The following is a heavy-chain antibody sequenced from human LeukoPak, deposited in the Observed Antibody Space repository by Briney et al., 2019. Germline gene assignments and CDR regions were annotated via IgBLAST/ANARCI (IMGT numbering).Heavy chain of an antibody. Sequence: GSVKVSCKASGYTFTSYDINWVRQATGQGREWMGWMNPNSGNTGYAQKFQGRITMTRNTSISTAHIELSSLRCEYTAVYYCARGGVKGSTGGYWGQGTLVTVSS. CDR2: MNPNSGNT. CDR3: ARGGVKGSTGGY. CDR1: GYTFTSYD. D-gene: IGHD4-17*01. J-gene: IGHJ4*02. V-gene: IGHV1-8*01.